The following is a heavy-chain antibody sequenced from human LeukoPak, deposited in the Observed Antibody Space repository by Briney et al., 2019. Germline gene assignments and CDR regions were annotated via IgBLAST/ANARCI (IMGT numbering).Heavy chain of an antibody. CDR3: ARVEPSYYDILTGYYNVRPFDI. J-gene: IGHJ3*02. CDR2: IYTGTT. CDR1: GDSMSRYY. Sequence: PSETLSLTCPVSGDSMSRYYWNWIRQSPEKGLEWIGYIYTGTTNYNPSLKSRVTIPVDTSKNQVSLKLVSVTAADTAVYYCARVEPSYYDILTGYYNVRPFDIWGQGTMVTVSS. V-gene: IGHV4-59*01. D-gene: IGHD3-9*01.